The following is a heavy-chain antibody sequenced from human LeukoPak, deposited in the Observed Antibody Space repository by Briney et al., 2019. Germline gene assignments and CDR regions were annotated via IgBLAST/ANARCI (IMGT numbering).Heavy chain of an antibody. D-gene: IGHD2-15*01. CDR3: ARMVVAAATLMGYFDL. J-gene: IGHJ2*01. V-gene: IGHV1-18*01. Sequence: GASVKVSCKSSGYTFTTYGISWVRQAPGQGLEWMGWISGYNGNTNYAQKFQGKVTVTTDTSTSTVYMELRSLRSDDTAVYYCARMVVAAATLMGYFDLWGRGTLVTVSS. CDR1: GYTFTTYG. CDR2: ISGYNGNT.